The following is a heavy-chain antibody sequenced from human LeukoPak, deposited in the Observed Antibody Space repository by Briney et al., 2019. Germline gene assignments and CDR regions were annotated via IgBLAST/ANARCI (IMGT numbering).Heavy chain of an antibody. D-gene: IGHD1-14*01. CDR3: ARDLYDDNRCFDF. J-gene: IGHJ4*02. V-gene: IGHV4-38-2*02. CDR2: IHHSGIT. CDR1: VYSISSGYY. Sequence: PSETLSLTCTVSVYSISSGYYWGRIRQPPGKGLEWIGSIHHSGITYYNPSLKSRVTISVDTSKNQFSLRVDSVTAADTAVYYCARDLYDDNRCFDFWGQGILVTVSS.